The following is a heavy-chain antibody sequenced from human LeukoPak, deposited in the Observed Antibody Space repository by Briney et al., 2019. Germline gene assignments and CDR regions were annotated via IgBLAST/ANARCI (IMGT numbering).Heavy chain of an antibody. CDR1: GFTFSSYE. Sequence: GGSLRLSCAASGFTFSSYEMNWVRQAPGKGLEWVSYISSSSSNIYYADSVKGRFTISRDNAKNSLYLQMNSLRAEDTAVYYCARDLVEGVRYSSSTSCYRKGALDIWGQGTVVTVST. CDR3: ARDLVEGVRYSSSTSCYRKGALDI. D-gene: IGHD2-2*01. V-gene: IGHV3-48*03. CDR2: ISSSSSNI. J-gene: IGHJ3*02.